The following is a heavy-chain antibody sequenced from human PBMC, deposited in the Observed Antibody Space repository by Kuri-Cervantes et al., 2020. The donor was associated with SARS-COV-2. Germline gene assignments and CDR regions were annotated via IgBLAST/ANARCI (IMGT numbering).Heavy chain of an antibody. J-gene: IGHJ4*02. Sequence: GESLKISCAASGFTFSSYSMNWVRQAPGKGLEWVSYISSSGSTIYYADSVKGRFTISRDNAKNSLYLQMNSLRAEDTAVYYCARAGYSNYEGYFDYWGQGTLVTVSS. V-gene: IGHV3-48*04. D-gene: IGHD4-11*01. CDR3: ARAGYSNYEGYFDY. CDR2: ISSSGSTI. CDR1: GFTFSSYS.